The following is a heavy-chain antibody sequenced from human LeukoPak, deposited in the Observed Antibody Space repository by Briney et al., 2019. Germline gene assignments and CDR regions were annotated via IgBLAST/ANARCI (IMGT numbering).Heavy chain of an antibody. J-gene: IGHJ5*02. CDR1: GGSITNYY. CDR3: AGDAGSDVGDGWFDP. V-gene: IGHV4-59*01. CDR2: IYYRGNT. Sequence: SETLSLTCTVSGGSITNYYWSWIRQTPGKGLEWIGNIYYRGNTNCNPSLESRVTMSVDTSKNQFSLKLDSVTAADTAVYYCAGDAGSDVGDGWFDPWGQGTLVTVSS. D-gene: IGHD3-10*02.